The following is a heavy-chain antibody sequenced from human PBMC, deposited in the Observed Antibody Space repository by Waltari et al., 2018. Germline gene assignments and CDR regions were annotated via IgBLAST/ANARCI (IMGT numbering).Heavy chain of an antibody. CDR2: IKDKSDGGTT. J-gene: IGHJ4*02. CDR3: VAPWTI. V-gene: IGHV3-15*01. D-gene: IGHD3-3*01. Sequence: EGQLVESGGGLVQPGGSVTIACAASGFGFSDAWVSWVRQVPGKGLEWVGRIKDKSDGGTTDYATPVKGRFTISRDDSKNLLSLEMNSLKTDDTGVYYCVAPWTIWGQGTLVTVSS. CDR1: GFGFSDAW.